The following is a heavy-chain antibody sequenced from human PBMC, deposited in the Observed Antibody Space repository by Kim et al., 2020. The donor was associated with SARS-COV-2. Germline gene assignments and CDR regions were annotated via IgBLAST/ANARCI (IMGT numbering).Heavy chain of an antibody. Sequence: ASVKVSCKASGYTFTSYDINWVRQATGQGLEWLGWMNPNSGNTGYAEKFRGRVTMTREISTSTAYMELSSLTSEDTAVYYCTRHRSGHNDNWIDPWGQGTPVTVSS. CDR2: MNPNSGNT. D-gene: IGHD6-19*01. V-gene: IGHV1-8*01. J-gene: IGHJ5*02. CDR3: TRHRSGHNDNWIDP. CDR1: GYTFTSYD.